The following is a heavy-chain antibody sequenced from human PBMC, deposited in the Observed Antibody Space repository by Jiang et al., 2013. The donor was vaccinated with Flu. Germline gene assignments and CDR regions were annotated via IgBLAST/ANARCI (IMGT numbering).Heavy chain of an antibody. D-gene: IGHD1-26*01. V-gene: IGHV3-11*01. CDR3: ASRSGSYWVDY. CDR1: GFTFSDYY. J-gene: IGHJ4*02. Sequence: ALVKPGGSLRLSCAASGFTFSDYYMSWIRQAPGKGLEWVSYISGSGSIIYYADSVKGRFTISRDNAKNSLYLQMNSLRAEDTAVYYCASRSGSYWVDYWGQGTLVTVSS. CDR2: ISGSGSII.